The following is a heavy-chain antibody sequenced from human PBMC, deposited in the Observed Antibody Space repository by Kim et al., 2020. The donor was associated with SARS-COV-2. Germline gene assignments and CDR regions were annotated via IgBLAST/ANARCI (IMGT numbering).Heavy chain of an antibody. CDR1: GGSFSGYY. J-gene: IGHJ5*02. V-gene: IGHV4-34*01. CDR2: INHSGST. CDR3: ARGYRRMVPLNWFDP. Sequence: SETLSLTCAVYGGSFSGYYWSWIRQPPGKGLEWIGEINHSGSTNYNTSLKSRVTISVDTSKNQFSLKLSSVTAADTAVYYCARGYRRMVPLNWFDPWGQGTLVTVSS. D-gene: IGHD3-10*01.